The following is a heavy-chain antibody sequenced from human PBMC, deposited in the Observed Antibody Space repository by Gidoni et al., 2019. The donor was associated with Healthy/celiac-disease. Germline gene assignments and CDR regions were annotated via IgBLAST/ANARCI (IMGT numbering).Heavy chain of an antibody. Sequence: QVQLQQWGAGLLKPSETLSLTCAVYGGSFSGYYWSWIRQPPGKGLEWIGEINHSGSTNYNPSLKSRVTISVDTSKNQFSLKLSSVTAADTAVYYCARGRIHYSNYAWIALPYYYYGMDVWGQGTTVTVSS. CDR1: GGSFSGYY. D-gene: IGHD4-4*01. CDR3: ARGRIHYSNYAWIALPYYYYGMDV. CDR2: INHSGST. V-gene: IGHV4-34*01. J-gene: IGHJ6*02.